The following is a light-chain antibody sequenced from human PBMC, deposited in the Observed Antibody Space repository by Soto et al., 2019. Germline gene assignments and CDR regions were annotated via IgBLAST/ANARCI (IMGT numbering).Light chain of an antibody. CDR3: QQYNNWPRT. CDR2: GAS. J-gene: IGKJ1*01. Sequence: EIVKPQSPATLSVSPGERATLSCRASQSVSSNLAWYQQKPGQAPRLLIYGASTRATGIPARFSGSGSGTEFTLTISSLQSEDFAVYYCQQYNNWPRTFGQGTKVDIK. V-gene: IGKV3-15*01. CDR1: QSVSSN.